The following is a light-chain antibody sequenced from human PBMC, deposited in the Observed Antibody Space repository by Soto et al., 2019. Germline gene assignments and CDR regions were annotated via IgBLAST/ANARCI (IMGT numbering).Light chain of an antibody. Sequence: SYELTQPPSVSVAPGQTATITCGGHNIGGKSVHWYQQRPGQAPVVVVYDDSDRPSGIPERFSGSNSGNTATLTITSVEAGDEADYFCQVLDGGTDQNCVFGPGTKLTVL. J-gene: IGLJ1*01. CDR2: DDS. CDR3: QVLDGGTDQNCV. V-gene: IGLV3-21*02. CDR1: NIGGKS.